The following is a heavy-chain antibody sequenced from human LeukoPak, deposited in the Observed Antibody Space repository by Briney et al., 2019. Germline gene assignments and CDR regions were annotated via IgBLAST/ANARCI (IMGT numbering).Heavy chain of an antibody. D-gene: IGHD6-19*01. Sequence: SETLSPTCTVSGGSISSSSYYWGWIRQPPGKGLEWIGSVYYSGSTYYNPSLKSRVTKSVDTSKNQFSLKLSSVTAADTAVHYCARQEWLVRRFYYYYGMDVWGQGTTVTVSS. CDR3: ARQEWLVRRFYYYYGMDV. V-gene: IGHV4-39*01. CDR1: GGSISSSSYY. J-gene: IGHJ6*02. CDR2: VYYSGST.